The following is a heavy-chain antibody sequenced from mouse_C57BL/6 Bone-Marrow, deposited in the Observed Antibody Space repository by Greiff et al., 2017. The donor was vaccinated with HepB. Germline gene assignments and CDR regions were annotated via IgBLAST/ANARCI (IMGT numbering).Heavy chain of an antibody. CDR1: GFSFNTYA. CDR3: VRQRKHYAMDY. CDR2: IRSKSNNYAT. Sequence: EVKLMESGGGLVQPKGSLKLSCAASGFSFNTYAMNWVRQAPGKGLEWVARIRSKSNNYATYYADSVKDRCTISRDDSESMLYLQMNNLKTEDTAMYYCVRQRKHYAMDYWGQGTSVTVSS. V-gene: IGHV10-1*01. J-gene: IGHJ4*01.